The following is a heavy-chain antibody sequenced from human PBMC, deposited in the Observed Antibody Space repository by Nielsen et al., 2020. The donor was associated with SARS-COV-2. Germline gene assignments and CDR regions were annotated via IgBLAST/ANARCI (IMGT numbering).Heavy chain of an antibody. D-gene: IGHD4-11*01. CDR3: ARQSQPRDYPHWIPYYYYMDV. J-gene: IGHJ6*03. V-gene: IGHV4-59*01. CDR1: GGSISSYY. Sequence: SETLSLTCTVSGGSISSYYWSWIRQPPGKGLEWIGYIYYSGSTNYNPSLKSRVTISVDTSKNQFSLKLSSVTAADTAVYYCARQSQPRDYPHWIPYYYYMDVWGKGTTVTVSS. CDR2: IYYSGST.